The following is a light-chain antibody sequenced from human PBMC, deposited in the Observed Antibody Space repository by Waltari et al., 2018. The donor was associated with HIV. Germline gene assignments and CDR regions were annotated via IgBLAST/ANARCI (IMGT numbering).Light chain of an antibody. CDR3: ASFTGDNTVM. CDR2: DVD. V-gene: IGLV2-14*03. J-gene: IGLJ3*02. Sequence: SAVTQPASVSGLPGQSTTISCTGGDSDFGLYNFVSWYQQHSGKPPKLILYDVDSRASGVSDRFSVSMSGNTASLTISGLRAEDEAHYYCASFTGDNTVMFGGGTEVTVL. CDR1: DSDFGLYNF.